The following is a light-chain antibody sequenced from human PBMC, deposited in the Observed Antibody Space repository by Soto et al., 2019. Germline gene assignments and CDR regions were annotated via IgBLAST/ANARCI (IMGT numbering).Light chain of an antibody. CDR2: DAS. Sequence: DIQMTQSPSTLSASVGDRVTITCRASQSISSWLAWYQQKPGKAPKLLIYDASSLESGVPSRFSGSGSGTEFTLTISSLQPDDFATYYCQQYNIYPSTFGQGPKLDIK. V-gene: IGKV1-5*01. CDR3: QQYNIYPST. CDR1: QSISSW. J-gene: IGKJ2*01.